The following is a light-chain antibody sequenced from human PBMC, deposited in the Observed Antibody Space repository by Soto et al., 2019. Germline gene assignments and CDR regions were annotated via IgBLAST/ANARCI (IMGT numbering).Light chain of an antibody. V-gene: IGKV3-15*01. CDR3: QQYDNWPLT. Sequence: EVVMTQSPATLSVSPGERATLSCRASQSVSANLAWYQQTPGQAPRLLIYDASARATGIPARFSDSGSGTEFTLTISRLQSEDFALYYCQQYDNWPLTFGGGTKVEIK. CDR2: DAS. CDR1: QSVSAN. J-gene: IGKJ4*01.